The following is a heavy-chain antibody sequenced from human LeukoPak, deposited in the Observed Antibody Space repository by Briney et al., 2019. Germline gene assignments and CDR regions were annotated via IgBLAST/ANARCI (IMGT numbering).Heavy chain of an antibody. CDR1: GFTFDDYA. CDR2: ISGDGGST. J-gene: IGHJ4*02. D-gene: IGHD3-16*01. CDR3: AKDEGNGGGLVDY. Sequence: GGSLSLSCAASGFTFDDYAMHWVRQAPGKGLEWVSLISGDGGSTYYADSVKGRFTISRDNSKDSLYLQMNSLRTEDTALYYCAKDEGNGGGLVDYWGQGTLVTVSS. V-gene: IGHV3-43*02.